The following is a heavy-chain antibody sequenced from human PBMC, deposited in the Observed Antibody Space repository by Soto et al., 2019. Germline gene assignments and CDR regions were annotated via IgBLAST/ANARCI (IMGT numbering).Heavy chain of an antibody. J-gene: IGHJ4*02. CDR3: AKDPVKYNGNKGGGGGFDH. D-gene: IGHD1-20*01. CDR2: ISGSGASA. CDR1: GFTFTNYV. V-gene: IGHV3-23*01. Sequence: EVQLLESGGGLIQPGGSLRLACAASGFTFTNYVMNWVRQAPGKGLEWVSAISGSGASAYYGDSVKGRFTISRDNSKNTLFLKMNSRGGEDTAVFYCAKDPVKYNGNKGGGGGFDHWGQGTLVTVSS.